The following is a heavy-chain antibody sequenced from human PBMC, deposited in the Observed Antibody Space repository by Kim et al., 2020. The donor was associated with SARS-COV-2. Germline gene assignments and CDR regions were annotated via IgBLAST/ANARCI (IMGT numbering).Heavy chain of an antibody. J-gene: IGHJ6*02. V-gene: IGHV3-7*01. CDR2: IKQDGSES. Sequence: GGSLRLSCAASGFPFSSYWMTWVRQVPGKGLEWVANIKQDGSESFYVHSVKGRFTISRDNAKNSLYLQMNSLRAEDTATYYCARLYSTRYYYGMDVWGQGTTVTVSS. CDR3: ARLYSTRYYYGMDV. D-gene: IGHD2-2*01. CDR1: GFPFSSYW.